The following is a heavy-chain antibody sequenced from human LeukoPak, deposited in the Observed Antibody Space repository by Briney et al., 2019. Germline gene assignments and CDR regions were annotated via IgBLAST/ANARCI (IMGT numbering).Heavy chain of an antibody. V-gene: IGHV4-34*01. CDR3: ARQGFGIDY. CDR2: INHSGGT. J-gene: IGHJ4*02. Sequence: SETLSLTCAVYGGSFSGYYWSWIRQPPGKGLEWIGEINHSGGTNYNPSLKSRVTISVDTSKNQFSLKLSSVTAADTAVYYCARQGFGIDYWGQGTLVTVSS. CDR1: GGSFSGYY. D-gene: IGHD3-16*01.